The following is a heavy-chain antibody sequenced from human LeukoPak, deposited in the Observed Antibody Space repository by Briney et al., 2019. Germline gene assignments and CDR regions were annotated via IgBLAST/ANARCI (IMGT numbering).Heavy chain of an antibody. V-gene: IGHV3-15*01. J-gene: IGHJ5*02. CDR1: GFTLSSYW. Sequence: PGGSLRLSCAASGFTLSSYWMGWVRQAPGKGLEWVGRIKSKRDGGTADYAAPVKGRFTISRDDSRNTLYLQMNSLEAEDTAVYYCSTDRGVISWGQGTLVTVSS. D-gene: IGHD3-10*01. CDR2: IKSKRDGGTA. CDR3: STDRGVIS.